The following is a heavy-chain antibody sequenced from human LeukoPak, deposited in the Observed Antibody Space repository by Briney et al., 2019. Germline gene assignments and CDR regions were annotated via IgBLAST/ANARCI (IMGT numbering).Heavy chain of an antibody. CDR3: ARVVTLYWYFDI. Sequence: GGSLRLSCAASGFTFTDYYMSWIRQAPGKGLEWVSYISNTGSTIYYADSVKGRFTISRDNAKNSLYLQMNRLRAEDTAVYYCARVVTLYWYFDIWGRGTLVTVSS. D-gene: IGHD4-23*01. J-gene: IGHJ2*01. CDR1: GFTFTDYY. CDR2: ISNTGSTI. V-gene: IGHV3-11*04.